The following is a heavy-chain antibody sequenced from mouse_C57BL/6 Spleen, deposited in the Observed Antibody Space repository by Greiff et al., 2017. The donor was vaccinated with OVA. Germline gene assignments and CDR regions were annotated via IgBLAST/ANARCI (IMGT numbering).Heavy chain of an antibody. CDR3: ARSRDYYGSSGPYY. V-gene: IGHV1-42*01. J-gene: IGHJ2*01. D-gene: IGHD1-1*01. CDR1: GYSFTGYY. Sequence: VQLKESGPELVKPGASVKISCKASGYSFTGYYMNWVKQSPEKSLEWIGEINPSTGGTTYNQKFKAKATLTVDKSSSTAYMQLKSLTSEDSAVYYCARSRDYYGSSGPYYWGQGTTLTVSS. CDR2: INPSTGGT.